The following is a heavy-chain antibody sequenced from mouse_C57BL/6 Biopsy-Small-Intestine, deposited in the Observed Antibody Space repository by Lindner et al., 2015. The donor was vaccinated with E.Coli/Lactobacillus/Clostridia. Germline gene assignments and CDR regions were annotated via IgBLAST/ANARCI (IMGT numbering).Heavy chain of an antibody. Sequence: VQLQESGGGLVQPKGSLKLSCAASGFTFNTYAMHWVRQAPEKGLEWVAYISSGSSTIYYTDTVKGRFTISRDNAKNTLFLQMTSLRSEDTAMYYCARPFYYSMDYWGQGTSVTVSS. CDR3: ARPFYYSMDY. J-gene: IGHJ4*01. CDR2: ISSGSSTI. CDR1: GFTFNTYA. V-gene: IGHV5-17*01.